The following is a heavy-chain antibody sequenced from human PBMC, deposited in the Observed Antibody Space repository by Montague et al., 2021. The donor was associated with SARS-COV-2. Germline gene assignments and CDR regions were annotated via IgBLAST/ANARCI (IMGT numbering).Heavy chain of an antibody. J-gene: IGHJ4*02. V-gene: IGHV4-34*01. CDR3: ARWDPQTLTVISLRGKSANDY. Sequence: SETLSLTCAVYGESFSGSFWSWIRQPPGKGLEWIAEINDRGVTNYNYNPSLGSRVTISADTSKNQFSLKLRSVTAADTAVYYCARWDPQTLTVISLRGKSANDYWGQGTLVTVSS. CDR2: INDRGVTNY. CDR1: GESFSGSF. D-gene: IGHD4-11*01.